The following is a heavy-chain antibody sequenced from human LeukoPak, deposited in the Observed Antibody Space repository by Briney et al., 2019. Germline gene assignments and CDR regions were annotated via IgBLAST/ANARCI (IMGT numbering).Heavy chain of an antibody. CDR2: INPNSGGT. J-gene: IGHJ6*04. V-gene: IGHV1-2*04. CDR1: GYTFTGYY. D-gene: IGHD6-19*01. Sequence: ASVKVSCKASGYTFTGYYMHWVRQAPGQGLEWMGWINPNSGGTNYAQKIQGWVTMTRDTSISTAYMELSRLRSDDTAVYYCARGRIAVAGTGRYYYYGMDVWGKGTTVTVSS. CDR3: ARGRIAVAGTGRYYYYGMDV.